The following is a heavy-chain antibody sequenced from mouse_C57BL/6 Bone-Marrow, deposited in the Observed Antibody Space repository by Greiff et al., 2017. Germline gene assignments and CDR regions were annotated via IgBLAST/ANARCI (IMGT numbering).Heavy chain of an antibody. Sequence: RVESGGGLVKPGGSLKLSCAASGFTFSSYAMSWVRQTPEKRLEWVATISDGGSYTYYPDNVKGRFTISRDNAKNNLYLQMSHLKSEDTAMYYCARGVITTSFAYWGQGTLVTVSA. CDR3: ARGVITTSFAY. V-gene: IGHV5-4*03. CDR1: GFTFSSYA. J-gene: IGHJ3*01. CDR2: ISDGGSYT. D-gene: IGHD2-4*01.